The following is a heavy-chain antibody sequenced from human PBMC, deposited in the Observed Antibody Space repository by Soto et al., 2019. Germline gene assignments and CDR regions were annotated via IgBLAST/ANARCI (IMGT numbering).Heavy chain of an antibody. CDR2: ISAYNGNT. D-gene: IGHD3-3*01. CDR1: GYTFTSYG. J-gene: IGHJ5*02. Sequence: ASVKVSCKASGYTFTSYGISWVRQAPGQGLEWMGWISAYNGNTNYAQKLQGRVTMTTDTSTSTAYMELRSLRSDDTAVYYCARVKRITIFGVVEGFDPWGQGTLVTVSS. CDR3: ARVKRITIFGVVEGFDP. V-gene: IGHV1-18*01.